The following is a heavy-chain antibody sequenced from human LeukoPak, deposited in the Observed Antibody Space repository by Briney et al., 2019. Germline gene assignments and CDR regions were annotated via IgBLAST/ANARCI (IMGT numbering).Heavy chain of an antibody. CDR3: AAVIGSGGDPGLFDY. CDR1: GYTFTGNF. Sequence: ASVKVSCKASGYTFTGNFMHWVRQAPGQGLEWMGLINPDSGGANYAQNFQGRVTMTRDTSISTVYMELSRLRSDDTAVYYCAAVIGSGGDPGLFDYWGQGTLVTVSS. D-gene: IGHD2-15*01. V-gene: IGHV1-2*06. CDR2: INPDSGGA. J-gene: IGHJ4*02.